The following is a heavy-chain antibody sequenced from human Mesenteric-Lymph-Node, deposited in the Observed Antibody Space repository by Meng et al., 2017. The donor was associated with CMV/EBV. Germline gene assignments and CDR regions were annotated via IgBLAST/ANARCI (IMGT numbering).Heavy chain of an antibody. CDR1: GFTFSNAW. V-gene: IGHV3-23*03. D-gene: IGHD2-21*01. Sequence: GESLKISCAASGFTFSNAWMSWVRQAPGKGLEWVSVIFSGVSSTFFADSVKGRFTISRDNSKNTLYLQMNSLRAEDTAVYYCAGGAGVNFWGQGTLVTVSS. CDR3: AGGAGVNF. CDR2: IFSGVSST. J-gene: IGHJ4*02.